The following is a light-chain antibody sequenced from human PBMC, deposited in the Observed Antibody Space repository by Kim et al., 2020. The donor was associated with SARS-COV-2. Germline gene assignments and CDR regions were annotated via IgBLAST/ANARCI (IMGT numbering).Light chain of an antibody. J-gene: IGLJ3*02. CDR1: SLRSYY. Sequence: LGQTVRITCQGDSLRSYYASWYQQKPGQAPVLVIYGKNNRPSGIPDRFSGSSSGNTASLTITGAQAEDEADYYCNSRDSSGNHLSVFGGGTKLTVL. CDR3: NSRDSSGNHLSV. CDR2: GKN. V-gene: IGLV3-19*01.